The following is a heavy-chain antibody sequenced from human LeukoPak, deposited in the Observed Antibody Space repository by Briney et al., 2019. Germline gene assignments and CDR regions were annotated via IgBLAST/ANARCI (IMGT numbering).Heavy chain of an antibody. CDR2: INPNSGGT. CDR1: GYTFTGYY. Sequence: ASVKVSCTASGYTFTGYYMHWVRQSPGQGREGMGWINPNSGGTTNAQKFQGWVTMTRHTSISTAYMELSRLRSDDTAVYYCARGVLPAAMRGVGDAFDIWGQGTMVTVSS. J-gene: IGHJ3*02. CDR3: ARGVLPAAMRGVGDAFDI. D-gene: IGHD2-2*01. V-gene: IGHV1-2*04.